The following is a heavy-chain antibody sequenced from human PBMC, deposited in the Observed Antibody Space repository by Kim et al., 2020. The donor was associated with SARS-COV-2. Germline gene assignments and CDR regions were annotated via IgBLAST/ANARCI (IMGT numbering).Heavy chain of an antibody. D-gene: IGHD6-19*01. CDR2: IYYSGST. CDR1: GGSISSSSYY. Sequence: SETLSLTCTVSGGSISSSSYYWGWIRQPPGKGLEWIGSIYYSGSTYYNPSLKSRVTISVDTSKNQFSLKLSSVTAADTAVYYCARPGQWPSEYFQHWGQGTLVTVSS. J-gene: IGHJ1*01. V-gene: IGHV4-39*01. CDR3: ARPGQWPSEYFQH.